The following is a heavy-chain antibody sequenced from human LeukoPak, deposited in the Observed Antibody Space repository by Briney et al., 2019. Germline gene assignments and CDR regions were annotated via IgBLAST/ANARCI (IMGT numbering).Heavy chain of an antibody. Sequence: SETLSLTCAVYVGSFSGYYWSWIRQPPGKGLKGIGETNHSGSTNYNPSLKSRVTISVDPSKNQFSLKLSSVTAADPAVYYCARGRVVVVPAATETWFDPWGQGTLVTVSS. D-gene: IGHD2-2*01. CDR1: VGSFSGYY. CDR2: TNHSGST. J-gene: IGHJ5*02. CDR3: ARGRVVVVPAATETWFDP. V-gene: IGHV4-34*01.